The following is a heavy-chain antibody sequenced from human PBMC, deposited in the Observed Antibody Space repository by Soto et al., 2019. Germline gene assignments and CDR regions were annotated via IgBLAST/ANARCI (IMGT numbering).Heavy chain of an antibody. CDR2: IYYSGST. CDR1: GGSVSSGSYY. J-gene: IGHJ6*02. V-gene: IGHV4-61*01. Sequence: LSLTCTVSGGSVSSGSYYWSWIRQPPGKGLEWIGYIYYSGSTNYNPSLKSRVTISVDTSKNQFSLKLSSVTAADTAVYYRARSKYYYDSSGYYYTHYYYYGMDVWGQGTTVTVSS. D-gene: IGHD3-22*01. CDR3: ARSKYYYDSSGYYYTHYYYYGMDV.